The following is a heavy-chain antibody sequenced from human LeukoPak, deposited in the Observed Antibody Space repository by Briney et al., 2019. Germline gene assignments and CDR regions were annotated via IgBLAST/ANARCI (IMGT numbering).Heavy chain of an antibody. V-gene: IGHV1-46*01. CDR2: INPSGGST. CDR3: ASSRRTLWFGEFPLG. CDR1: GYTFTSYY. J-gene: IGHJ4*02. D-gene: IGHD3-10*01. Sequence: GASVKVSCKASGYTFTSYYMHWVRQAPGQGLEWMGIINPSGGSTSYAQKFQGRVTMTRDTSTSTVYMELSSLRSEDTAVYYCASSRRTLWFGEFPLGWGQGTLVAVSS.